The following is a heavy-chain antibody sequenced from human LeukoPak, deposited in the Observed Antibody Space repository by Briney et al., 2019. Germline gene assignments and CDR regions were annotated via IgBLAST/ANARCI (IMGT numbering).Heavy chain of an antibody. CDR2: INPNTGGT. V-gene: IGHV1-2*06. D-gene: IGHD1-26*01. CDR1: GYTFTGYY. CDR3: VRAASGAFDI. J-gene: IGHJ3*02. Sequence: ASVKVSCKASGYTFTGYYMHWVRQAPGQGLDWMGRINPNTGGTNYAQKFQGRVTMTRDTSISTAYMELSRLRSDDTAVYYCVRAASGAFDIWGQGTMVTVSS.